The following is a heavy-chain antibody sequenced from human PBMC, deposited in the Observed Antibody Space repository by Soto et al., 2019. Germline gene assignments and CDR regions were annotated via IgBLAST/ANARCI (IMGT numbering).Heavy chain of an antibody. CDR3: ARLGYGSRQDFDY. J-gene: IGHJ4*02. V-gene: IGHV5-51*01. CDR1: GYSFTIDW. D-gene: IGHD2-15*01. CDR2: IYPGDSDT. Sequence: PGESLKISCNGSGYSFTIDWIAWVRQMPGKGLELMGIIYPGDSDTRYGPSFQGQVTISADKSINTAYLQWSSLEAPDTAMYYCARLGYGSRQDFDYWGQGTLVTVSS.